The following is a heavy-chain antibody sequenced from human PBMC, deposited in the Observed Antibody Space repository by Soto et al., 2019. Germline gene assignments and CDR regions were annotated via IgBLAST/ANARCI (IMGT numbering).Heavy chain of an antibody. CDR1: GGSISSSSYY. CDR3: ATRSSGGSGDYFDY. D-gene: IGHD2-15*01. CDR2: IYYSGST. V-gene: IGHV4-39*01. Sequence: LSLTCTVSGGSISSSSYYWGWIRQPPGKGLEWIGSIYYSGSTYYNPSLKSRVTISVDTSKNQFSLKLSSVTAADTAVYYCATRSSGGSGDYFDYWGQGTLVTVSS. J-gene: IGHJ4*02.